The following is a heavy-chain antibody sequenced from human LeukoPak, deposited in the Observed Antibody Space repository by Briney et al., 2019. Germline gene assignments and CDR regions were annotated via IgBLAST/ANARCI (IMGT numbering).Heavy chain of an antibody. Sequence: PGGSLRLSCAASGFTFSSYAMSWVRQAPGKGLEWVSAISGSGGSTYYADCVKGRFTISRDNSKNTLYLQMNSLRAEDTAVYYCAKDRHVAAAGTKAASEYFQHWGQGTLVTVSS. V-gene: IGHV3-23*01. D-gene: IGHD6-13*01. J-gene: IGHJ1*01. CDR3: AKDRHVAAAGTKAASEYFQH. CDR1: GFTFSSYA. CDR2: ISGSGGST.